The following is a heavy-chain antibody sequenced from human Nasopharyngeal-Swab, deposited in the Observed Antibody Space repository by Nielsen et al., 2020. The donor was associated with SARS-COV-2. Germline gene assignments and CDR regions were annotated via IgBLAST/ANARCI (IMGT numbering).Heavy chain of an antibody. V-gene: IGHV4-30-4*01. Sequence: PGKGLEWIGYIYYSGSTYYNPSLKSRVTISVDTSKNQFSLKLCSVTAADTAVYYCARDYYDSSGYYGGFDPWGQGTLVTVSS. CDR3: ARDYYDSSGYYGGFDP. D-gene: IGHD3-22*01. J-gene: IGHJ5*02. CDR2: IYYSGST.